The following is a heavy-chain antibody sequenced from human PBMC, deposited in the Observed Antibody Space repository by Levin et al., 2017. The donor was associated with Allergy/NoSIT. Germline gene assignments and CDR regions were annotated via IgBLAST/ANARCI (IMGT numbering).Heavy chain of an antibody. Sequence: SETLSLTCSVSGGSISSYSWTWIRQSPGKGLEWIGCLYYSGYTNHNPSLNSRVTMSVDTSNNLFSLKLSSVTAADTAVYYCARLRRPYYYMDVWGEGTTVSVSS. V-gene: IGHV4-59*12. CDR2: LYYSGYT. CDR1: GGSISSYS. J-gene: IGHJ6*03. CDR3: ARLRRPYYYMDV.